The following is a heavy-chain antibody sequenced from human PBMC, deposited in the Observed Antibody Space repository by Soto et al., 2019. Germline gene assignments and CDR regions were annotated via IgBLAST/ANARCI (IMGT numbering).Heavy chain of an antibody. Sequence: GGSLRLSCSASGFTFSYYYMSWIRQAPGKGLEWVSYISSSSSYTNYADSVKGRFTISRDNAKNSLYLQMNSLRAEDTAVYYCARXRDIVVVPAAISYGMDVWGQGTTVTVSS. CDR3: ARXRDIVVVPAAISYGMDV. J-gene: IGHJ6*02. CDR2: ISSSSSYT. V-gene: IGHV3-11*06. D-gene: IGHD2-2*01. CDR1: GFTFSYYY.